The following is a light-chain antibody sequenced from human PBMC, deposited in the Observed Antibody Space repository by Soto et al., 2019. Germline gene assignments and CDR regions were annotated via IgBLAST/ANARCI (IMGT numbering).Light chain of an antibody. V-gene: IGLV2-14*03. CDR2: EVS. CDR1: SSDVGAYNY. CDR3: SSYTSSSALV. J-gene: IGLJ2*01. Sequence: QSVLTQPASVSGSPGQPITISCTGTSSDVGAYNYVSWYQQHPDKAPKLMIYEVSNRPSGVSNRFSGSKSGNTASLTISGLQAEDEADYYCSSYTSSSALVFGGGTKLTVL.